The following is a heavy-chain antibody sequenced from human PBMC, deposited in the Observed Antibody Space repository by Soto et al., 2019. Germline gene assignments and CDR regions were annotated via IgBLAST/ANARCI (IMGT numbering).Heavy chain of an antibody. V-gene: IGHV4-30-4*02. Sequence: SETLSLTCTVSGGSISSGNYYWSWIRQPPGKGLEWIGFISYSGSTYYSLSLKSRVTISVDTSKNQFSLKLSSVTAADTAVYYCARQIRWPGGLFDYWGQGTLVTVS. CDR3: ARQIRWPGGLFDY. CDR2: ISYSGST. CDR1: GGSISSGNYY. J-gene: IGHJ4*02. D-gene: IGHD4-17*01.